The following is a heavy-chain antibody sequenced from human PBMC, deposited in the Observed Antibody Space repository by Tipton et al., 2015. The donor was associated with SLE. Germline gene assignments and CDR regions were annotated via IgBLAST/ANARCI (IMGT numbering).Heavy chain of an antibody. V-gene: IGHV4-34*01. CDR3: ARGGAGYPAAFDP. Sequence: TLSLTCAVYGGSFSGYYCSWIRQPPGKGLEWIGEINHSGSTNYNPFLKSQVTISVDTSKNQFSLKLSSVTAADTAVYYCARGGAGYPAAFDPWGRGTLVTVSS. CDR2: INHSGST. J-gene: IGHJ5*02. D-gene: IGHD5-12*01. CDR1: GGSFSGYY.